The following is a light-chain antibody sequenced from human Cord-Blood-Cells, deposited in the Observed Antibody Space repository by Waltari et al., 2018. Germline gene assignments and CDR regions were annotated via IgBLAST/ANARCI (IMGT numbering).Light chain of an antibody. J-gene: IGKJ2*01. CDR1: QSVSSSY. V-gene: IGKV3-20*01. CDR2: GAS. Sequence: EIVLTQSPGTLSLSPGERATLPCRASQSVSSSYLAWYQQKPGQAPRLLIYGASSRATCIPDRCSGSGSGTDFTLTISRLEPEDFAVYYCQQYGSSPYIFGQGTKLEIK. CDR3: QQYGSSPYI.